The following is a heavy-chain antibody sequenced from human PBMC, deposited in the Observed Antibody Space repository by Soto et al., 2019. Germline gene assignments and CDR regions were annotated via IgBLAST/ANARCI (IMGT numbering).Heavy chain of an antibody. CDR2: IGTDSNT. CDR1: GFTFDTYA. Sequence: PVGSRRLSWAASGFTFDTYAVNWVRQAPGKGLAWVSAIGTDSNTYYADSVKGRSTISTDNPRTTPYLQMTSPRAEDTALSYCVRKNPGHRPFGYRGQGTLVAVTS. CDR3: VRKNPGHRPFGY. V-gene: IGHV3-23*01. J-gene: IGHJ4*01.